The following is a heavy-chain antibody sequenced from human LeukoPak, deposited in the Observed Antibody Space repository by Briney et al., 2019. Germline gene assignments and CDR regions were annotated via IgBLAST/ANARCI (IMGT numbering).Heavy chain of an antibody. V-gene: IGHV3-53*01. CDR2: IYSGGST. Sequence: GRSLRLSCAASGFTFSSYAMHWVRQAPGKGLEWVAVIYSGGSTYYADSVKGRFTISRDNSKNTLYLQMNSLRAEDTAVYYCARANRGYSYGVDYWGQGTLVTVSS. D-gene: IGHD5-18*01. J-gene: IGHJ4*02. CDR1: GFTFSSYA. CDR3: ARANRGYSYGVDY.